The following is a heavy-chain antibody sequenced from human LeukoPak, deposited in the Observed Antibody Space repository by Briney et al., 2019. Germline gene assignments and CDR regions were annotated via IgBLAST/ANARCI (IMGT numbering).Heavy chain of an antibody. V-gene: IGHV3-30*18. CDR1: GFTFSSYG. Sequence: GRSLRLSCAASGFTFSSYGMHWVRQAPGKGLEWVAVISYDGSNKYYADSVKGRFTISRDNSKNTLYLQMNSLRAEDTAVYYCAKDLWDYDDWGVMDVWGQGTTVTVSS. CDR2: ISYDGSNK. D-gene: IGHD4-17*01. J-gene: IGHJ6*02. CDR3: AKDLWDYDDWGVMDV.